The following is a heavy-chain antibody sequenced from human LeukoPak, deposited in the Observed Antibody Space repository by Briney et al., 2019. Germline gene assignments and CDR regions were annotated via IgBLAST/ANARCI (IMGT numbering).Heavy chain of an antibody. V-gene: IGHV3-30*02. CDR1: GFSFNTYG. J-gene: IGHJ4*02. D-gene: IGHD3-10*01. CDR3: ARELGSKRGFDY. Sequence: GGSLRLSCAASGFSFNTYGMHWVRQAPGKGLEWVAFIRDDGTDKYYGDSVKGRFTISRDNAKNSLYLQMNSLRAEDTAVYYCARELGSKRGFDYWGRGTLVTVSS. CDR2: IRDDGTDK.